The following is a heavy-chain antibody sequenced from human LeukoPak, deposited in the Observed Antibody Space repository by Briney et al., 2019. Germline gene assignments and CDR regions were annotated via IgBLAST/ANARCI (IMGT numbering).Heavy chain of an antibody. CDR1: RFTVSSYP. CDR2: ISNDGSNR. J-gene: IGHJ5*02. CDR3: ARDFGRDGYNYGGKNWFDP. Sequence: GRSLRLSCAASRFTVSSYPIQWVRQAPGKGLEWVAVISNDGSNRYYADSVKGRFTISRDNSKNTLYLQMNSLRAEDTALYYCARDFGRDGYNYGGKNWFDPWGQGTLVTVSS. V-gene: IGHV3-30-3*01. D-gene: IGHD5-24*01.